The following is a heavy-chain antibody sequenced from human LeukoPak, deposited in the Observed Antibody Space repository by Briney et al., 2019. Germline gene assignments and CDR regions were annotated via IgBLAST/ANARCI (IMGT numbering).Heavy chain of an antibody. Sequence: GGSLRLSCVASGFTFSSYWMTWVRQAPEKGLEWVANIKQDGSERYYVDSVKGRFTISRDNAKTSLYLQMNSLRAEDTAVYYCAKTSLSDPSGHYYYMDVWGKGTTVTVSS. D-gene: IGHD3-3*01. CDR2: IKQDGSER. CDR1: GFTFSSYW. CDR3: AKTSLSDPSGHYYYMDV. J-gene: IGHJ6*03. V-gene: IGHV3-7*03.